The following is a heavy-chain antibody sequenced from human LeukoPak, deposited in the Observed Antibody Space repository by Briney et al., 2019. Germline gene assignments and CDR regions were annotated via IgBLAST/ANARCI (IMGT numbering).Heavy chain of an antibody. J-gene: IGHJ4*02. CDR2: IDPSDSYT. CDR3: ARENGDYFDY. D-gene: IGHD3-10*01. CDR1: GYSFTSYW. V-gene: IGHV5-10-1*01. Sequence: AGESLKISCKDSGYSFTSYWISWVRQMPGKGLEWMGRIDPSDSYTNYSPSFQGNVTISADKSITTAYLQWSSLKASDTAMYYCARENGDYFDYWGQGTLVTVSS.